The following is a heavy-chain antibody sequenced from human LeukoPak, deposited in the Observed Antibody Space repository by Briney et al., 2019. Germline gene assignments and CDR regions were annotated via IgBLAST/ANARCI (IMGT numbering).Heavy chain of an antibody. V-gene: IGHV3-23*01. D-gene: IGHD1-1*01. Sequence: PGGSLRLSCAASGFTFSDYYMSWIRQAPGKGLEWVSAISGSGDRTNYADSVKGRFTISRDNSKNTLYLQMNRLRAEDTAVYYCAKDYKADYWGQGTLVTVSS. CDR3: AKDYKADY. J-gene: IGHJ4*02. CDR1: GFTFSDYY. CDR2: ISGSGDRT.